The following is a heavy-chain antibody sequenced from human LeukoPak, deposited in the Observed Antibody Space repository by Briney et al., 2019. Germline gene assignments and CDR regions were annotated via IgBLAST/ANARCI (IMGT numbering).Heavy chain of an antibody. CDR2: LSSSGSAF. CDR3: ARSARLMKGVVEVNALDD. D-gene: IGHD3-3*01. V-gene: IGHV3-48*03. CDR1: GFTFRSYE. J-gene: IGHJ4*02. Sequence: GGSLRLSCEDSGFTFRSYEMNWVRQAPGKGLEWIAYLSSSGSAFSYADSVKGRFTIARDNAKNSVYLEMNSLRADETAVSYCARSARLMKGVVEVNALDDWGQGTLVTVSS.